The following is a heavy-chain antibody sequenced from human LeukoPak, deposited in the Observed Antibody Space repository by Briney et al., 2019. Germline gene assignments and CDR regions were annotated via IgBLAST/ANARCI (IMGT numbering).Heavy chain of an antibody. V-gene: IGHV3-48*02. J-gene: IGHJ4*02. CDR2: ISSSSKTI. CDR1: GFTFSYYS. Sequence: GGSLRLSCAASGFTFSYYSMNWVRQAPGKGLEWVSYISSSSKTIYYADCVKGRFTIYRDNAKKSLDLQMNSLRDEDTAVYYCARDHRSGSGSGTQADDYWGQGTLVTVSS. D-gene: IGHD3-10*01. CDR3: ARDHRSGSGSGTQADDY.